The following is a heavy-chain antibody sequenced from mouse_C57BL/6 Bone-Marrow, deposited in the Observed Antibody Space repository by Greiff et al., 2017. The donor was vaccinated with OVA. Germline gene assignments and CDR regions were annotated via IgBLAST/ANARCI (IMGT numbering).Heavy chain of an antibody. CDR1: GFTFSSYT. V-gene: IGHV5-9*01. D-gene: IGHD1-1*01. CDR2: ISGGGGNT. Sequence: EVKVVESGGGLVKPGGSLKLSCAASGFTFSSYTMSWVRQTPEKRLEWVATISGGGGNTYYPDSVKGRFTISRDNAKNTLYLQMSSLRSEDTALYYCARQRIYYYGSSPGWFAYWGQGTLVTVSA. CDR3: ARQRIYYYGSSPGWFAY. J-gene: IGHJ3*01.